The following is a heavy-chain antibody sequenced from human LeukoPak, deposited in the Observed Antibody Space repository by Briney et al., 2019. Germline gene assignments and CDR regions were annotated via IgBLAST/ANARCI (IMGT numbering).Heavy chain of an antibody. Sequence: GWSLRLSCAASGFTFIDYDMHWVRQVIGKGLEWVSAIGIRGDTHYSGSVKGRFTISRENAESSLYLQMNSLRAEDTAVYYCARGGIQVSGIDEFDYWGQGTLVTVSS. CDR2: IGIRGDT. J-gene: IGHJ4*02. CDR3: ARGGIQVSGIDEFDY. D-gene: IGHD6-19*01. CDR1: GFTFIDYD. V-gene: IGHV3-13*01.